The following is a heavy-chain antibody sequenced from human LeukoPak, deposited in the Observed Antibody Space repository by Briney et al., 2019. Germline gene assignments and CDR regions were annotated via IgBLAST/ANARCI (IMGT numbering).Heavy chain of an antibody. Sequence: SETLSLTCTVSGDSVSTYYWSWIRQPPGKGLEWIGYIYYSGSAIYNPSLKSRGTISLDTSKNQFSLRLSSVTAADTAVCYCARSAYCSGGSCYATGLFAYWGQGTLVTVSS. V-gene: IGHV4-59*08. CDR3: ARSAYCSGGSCYATGLFAY. CDR2: IYYSGSA. J-gene: IGHJ4*02. D-gene: IGHD2-15*01. CDR1: GDSVSTYY.